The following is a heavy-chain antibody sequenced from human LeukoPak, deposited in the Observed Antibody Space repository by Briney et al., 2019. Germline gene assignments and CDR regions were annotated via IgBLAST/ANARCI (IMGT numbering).Heavy chain of an antibody. CDR3: AKGISPSSSWTFDY. V-gene: IGHV3-23*01. Sequence: SGGSLRLSCAASGFTFSSYAMNWVRQAPGKGLQWVSALSGSGLSKYYADPVKGRFTISRDNSKNTLYLQMNSLRAEDTAIYYCAKGISPSSSWTFDYWGQGTLVTVSS. D-gene: IGHD6-13*01. J-gene: IGHJ4*02. CDR1: GFTFSSYA. CDR2: LSGSGLSK.